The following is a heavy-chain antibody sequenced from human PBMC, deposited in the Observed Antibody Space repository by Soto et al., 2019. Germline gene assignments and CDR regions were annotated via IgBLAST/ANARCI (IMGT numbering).Heavy chain of an antibody. J-gene: IGHJ3*02. D-gene: IGHD6-6*01. CDR3: ARYFPEYSRSSADFDI. Sequence: RRLSCASSGFTCSNYGMHWVRQAPGKGLEWVGVLLVEVRSQSDAKNVKGRFTICRNNAKNTLFLKTNSLRAEDTAVYFCARYFPEYSRSSADFDIWGQGTMVTVSS. CDR1: GFTCSNYG. V-gene: IGHV3-33*05. CDR2: LLVEVRSQ.